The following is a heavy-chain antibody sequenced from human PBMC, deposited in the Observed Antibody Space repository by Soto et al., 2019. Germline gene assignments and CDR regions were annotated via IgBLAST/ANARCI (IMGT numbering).Heavy chain of an antibody. Sequence: PGGSLRLSCAASGFTFSSYAMGWVRQAPGKGLDWVSVISGSGGITYSADSVKGRFTISRDNSKNTLYLHMNSLRADDTAAYYCAKWHTYNYDSLAFSGFDCWGQGTQVTVSS. CDR3: AKWHTYNYDSLAFSGFDC. D-gene: IGHD3-16*01. J-gene: IGHJ4*02. CDR1: GFTFSSYA. V-gene: IGHV3-23*01. CDR2: ISGSGGIT.